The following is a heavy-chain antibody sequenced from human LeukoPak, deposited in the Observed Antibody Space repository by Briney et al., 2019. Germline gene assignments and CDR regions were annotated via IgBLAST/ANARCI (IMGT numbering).Heavy chain of an antibody. D-gene: IGHD3-22*01. CDR1: GYTFTGYY. J-gene: IGHJ4*02. V-gene: IGHV1-2*02. CDR3: ARGNYYDSTAPAF. CDR2: INPNSGGT. Sequence: ASVKVSCKASGYTFTGYYMHWVRQAPGQGLEWMGWINPNSGGTNYAQKFQGRVTMTRDTSISTAYMELSRLRSDDTAVYYCARGNYYDSTAPAFWGQGTLVTVSS.